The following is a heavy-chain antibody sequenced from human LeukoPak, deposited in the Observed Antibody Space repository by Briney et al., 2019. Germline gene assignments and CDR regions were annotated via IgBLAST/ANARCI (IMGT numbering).Heavy chain of an antibody. V-gene: IGHV3-53*01. CDR3: ARFGYYYGMDV. CDR1: GFTVSSNY. J-gene: IGHJ6*02. Sequence: GGSLRLSCAASGFTVSSNYMSWVRQAPGKGLEWASVIYSGGSTYYADSVKGRFTISRDNSKNTLHLQMNSLRAEDTAVYYCARFGYYYGMDVWGQGTTVTVSS. D-gene: IGHD3-10*01. CDR2: IYSGGST.